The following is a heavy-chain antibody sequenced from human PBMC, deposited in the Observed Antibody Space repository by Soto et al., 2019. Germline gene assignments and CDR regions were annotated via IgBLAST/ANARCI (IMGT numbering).Heavy chain of an antibody. V-gene: IGHV3-23*01. D-gene: IGHD2-2*01. CDR1: GFTFSNYA. CDR2: IDNGGGTT. J-gene: IGHJ4*02. CDR3: ANDPSGGYCSGASCYF. Sequence: GGSLRLSCGASGFTFSNYALSWVRQAPGKGLEWVSGIDNGGGTTFYADFVKGRFTISRDNSKNTLYLQMDSLRAEDTAIYYCANDPSGGYCSGASCYFWGQGTLVTVSS.